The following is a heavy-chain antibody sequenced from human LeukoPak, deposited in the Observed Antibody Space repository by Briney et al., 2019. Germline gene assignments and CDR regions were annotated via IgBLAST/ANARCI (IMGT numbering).Heavy chain of an antibody. V-gene: IGHV3-30*03. CDR3: ARVITSGYAFDI. CDR1: GFSFSSYG. Sequence: GGSLRLSCAASGFSFSSYGMHWVRQAPGKGLEWVALISYDGSNKYYADSVKGRFTISRDNSKNTLYLQMNSLRAEDTAVYYCARVITSGYAFDIWGQGTMVTVSS. D-gene: IGHD3-22*01. J-gene: IGHJ3*02. CDR2: ISYDGSNK.